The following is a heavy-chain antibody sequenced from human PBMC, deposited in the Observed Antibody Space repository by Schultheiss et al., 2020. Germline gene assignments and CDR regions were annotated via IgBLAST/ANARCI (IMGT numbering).Heavy chain of an antibody. CDR3: ASLSQPGIAAAGTSKYYYGMDV. D-gene: IGHD6-13*01. CDR2: IWYDGSNK. CDR1: GFTFSSYG. J-gene: IGHJ6*02. Sequence: GGSLRLSCAASGFTFSSYGMHWVRQAPGKGLEWVAVIWYDGSNKYYADSVKGRFTISRDNSKNTLYLQMNSLRAEDTAVYYCASLSQPGIAAAGTSKYYYGMDVWGQGTTVTVSS. V-gene: IGHV3-33*08.